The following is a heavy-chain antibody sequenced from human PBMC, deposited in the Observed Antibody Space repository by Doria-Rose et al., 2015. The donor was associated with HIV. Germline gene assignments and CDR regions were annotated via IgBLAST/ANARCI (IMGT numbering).Heavy chain of an antibody. CDR3: ARDAHYDSSGYFNY. Sequence: TFSDYSMSWIRQAPGKGLEWVSYISSSGSSIHYADSVKGRFTISGDNAKNSLYLQMNSLRAEDTAVYYCARDAHYDSSGYFNYWGQGTLVTVSS. J-gene: IGHJ4*02. V-gene: IGHV3-11*04. D-gene: IGHD3-22*01. CDR2: ISSSGSSI. CDR1: TFSDYS.